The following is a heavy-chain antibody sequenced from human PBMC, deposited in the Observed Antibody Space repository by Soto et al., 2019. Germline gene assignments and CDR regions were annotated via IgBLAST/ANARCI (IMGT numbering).Heavy chain of an antibody. D-gene: IGHD1-1*01. CDR3: ASRTTVPGGMDL. J-gene: IGHJ6*02. V-gene: IGHV5-10-1*01. Sequence: PGESLKISCKASGDTFTNYWISWVRQMPGKGLEWMGKIDPSDSYTNYSPSFQGHVTISTDRSISTAYLQWSSLKASDTAMYYCASRTTVPGGMDLWGQGTTVTVSS. CDR1: GDTFTNYW. CDR2: IDPSDSYT.